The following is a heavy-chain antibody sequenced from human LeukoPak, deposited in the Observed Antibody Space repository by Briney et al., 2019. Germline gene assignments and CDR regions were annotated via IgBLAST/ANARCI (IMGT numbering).Heavy chain of an antibody. J-gene: IGHJ6*03. Sequence: GASVKVSCKASGYTFTGYYMHWVRQAPGQGLEWMGWINPNSGGTNYAQKFQGRVTMTTDTSTSTAYMELRSLRSDDTAAYYCARNVEDGDPHIPYYYYYMDVWGKGTTVTISS. CDR2: INPNSGGT. D-gene: IGHD4-17*01. CDR1: GYTFTGYY. V-gene: IGHV1-2*02. CDR3: ARNVEDGDPHIPYYYYYMDV.